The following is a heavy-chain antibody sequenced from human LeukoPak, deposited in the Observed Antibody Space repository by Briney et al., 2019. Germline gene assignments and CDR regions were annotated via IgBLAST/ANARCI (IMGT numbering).Heavy chain of an antibody. CDR2: ITSSSRYI. CDR3: ARERHTFDP. CDR1: GFTFSDYS. Sequence: PGGSLRLSCAASGFTFSDYSMTWVRQAPGKGLEWVSSITSSSRYIYYADSVKGRFSISRDDARSSLYPQMNSLRVEATAVYYCARERHTFDPWGQGTLVTVSS. J-gene: IGHJ5*02. D-gene: IGHD6-25*01. V-gene: IGHV3-21*01.